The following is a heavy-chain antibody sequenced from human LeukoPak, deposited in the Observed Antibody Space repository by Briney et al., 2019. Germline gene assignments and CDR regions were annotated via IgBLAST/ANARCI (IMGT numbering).Heavy chain of an antibody. D-gene: IGHD2-2*01. Sequence: PSETLSLTCTVSGYSISGGYYWGWIRQPPGKGLEWIGSIYHSGSTYYNPSLKSRVTISVDTSKNQFSLKLSSVTAADTAVYYCARGRQHDYWGQGTLVTVSS. CDR3: ARGRQHDY. CDR1: GYSISGGYY. CDR2: IYHSGST. V-gene: IGHV4-38-2*02. J-gene: IGHJ4*02.